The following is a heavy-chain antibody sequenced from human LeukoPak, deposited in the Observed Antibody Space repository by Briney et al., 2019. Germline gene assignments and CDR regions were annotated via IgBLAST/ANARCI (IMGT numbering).Heavy chain of an antibody. V-gene: IGHV3-49*04. CDR1: GFTFGDYA. Sequence: QPGRSLRLSCTGSGFTFGDYAISWVRQAPGKGLEWVGFSRKKAYGGTTEYAASVKGRFTISRDDSKGIAYLQMNSLKTEDTAMYYCTRDDSSGWGDYWGQGTLVTVSS. CDR2: SRKKAYGGTT. J-gene: IGHJ4*02. D-gene: IGHD6-19*01. CDR3: TRDDSSGWGDY.